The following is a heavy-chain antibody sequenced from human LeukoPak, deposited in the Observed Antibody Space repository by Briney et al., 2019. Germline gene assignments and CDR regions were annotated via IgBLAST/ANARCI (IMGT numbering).Heavy chain of an antibody. V-gene: IGHV1-2*02. CDR2: INPNSGGT. D-gene: IGHD3-10*01. Sequence: GASVKVSCKASGYTFTDYYIHWVRQAPGQGHEWMGWINPNSGGTNYAQKFQGSVTMTRDTSINTAYMELSRLRSDDSDDTAVYYCARDQNYYGSGSYLDYWGQGTLVTVSS. CDR3: ARDQNYYGSGSYLDY. J-gene: IGHJ4*02. CDR1: GYTFTDYY.